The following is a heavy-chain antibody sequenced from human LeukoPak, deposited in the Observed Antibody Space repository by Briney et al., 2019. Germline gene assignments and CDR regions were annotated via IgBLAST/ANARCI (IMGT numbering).Heavy chain of an antibody. CDR2: IRSDGSST. Sequence: GGSLRLSCAASGFTFNTYWMHWVRQAPGKGLVWVSRIRSDGSSTSYADSVRGRFTISRDDSKNTLYLQMNSLKTEDTAVYYCTTILFDYGDYFDYWGQGTLVTVSS. CDR1: GFTFNTYW. CDR3: TTILFDYGDYFDY. V-gene: IGHV3-74*01. D-gene: IGHD4-17*01. J-gene: IGHJ4*02.